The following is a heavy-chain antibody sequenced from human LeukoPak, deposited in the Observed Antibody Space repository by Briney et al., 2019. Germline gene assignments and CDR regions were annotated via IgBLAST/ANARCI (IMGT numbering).Heavy chain of an antibody. CDR2: IDLNGNNI. D-gene: IGHD2-15*01. V-gene: IGHV3-21*01. CDR1: GFPFRIYS. J-gene: IGHJ5*01. CDR3: ARDRGLGLPNWFDS. Sequence: GGPRRLSCAGSGFPFRIYSINGVRQAPGKAREWVSSIDLNGNNINYADSVKDRFTISRDNAKSSLFLQMDSLRVEDTAIYYCARDRGLGLPNWFDSWGQGTLVTVSS.